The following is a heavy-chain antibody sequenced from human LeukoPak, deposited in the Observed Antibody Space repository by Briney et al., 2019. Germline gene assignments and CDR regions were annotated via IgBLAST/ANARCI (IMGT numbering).Heavy chain of an antibody. Sequence: PSETLSLTCTVSGGSISSGNYYWSWIRQHPGKGLEWIEYIHHSGSTYYNPSLKSRVIISVDTSKNQFSLKLNSVTAADTAVYYCASYGSGSYRFDPWGQGTLVTVSS. V-gene: IGHV4-31*03. D-gene: IGHD3-10*01. J-gene: IGHJ5*02. CDR1: GGSISSGNYY. CDR3: ASYGSGSYRFDP. CDR2: IHHSGST.